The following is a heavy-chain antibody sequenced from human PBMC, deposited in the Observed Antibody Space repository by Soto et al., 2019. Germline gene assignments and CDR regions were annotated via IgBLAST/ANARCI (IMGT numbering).Heavy chain of an antibody. CDR2: IDPSDSYT. CDR3: ARHGRRAIVGAVIHYYYYGMEV. D-gene: IGHD3-3*01. Sequence: GESLKISCKGSVYSFTSYCISWLRQMPVKGLEWRGRIDPSDSYTNYSPSFQGHVTISADKSISTAYLQWSSLKASDTAMYYCARHGRRAIVGAVIHYYYYGMEVWGQGTTVTFSS. CDR1: VYSFTSYC. V-gene: IGHV5-10-1*01. J-gene: IGHJ6*01.